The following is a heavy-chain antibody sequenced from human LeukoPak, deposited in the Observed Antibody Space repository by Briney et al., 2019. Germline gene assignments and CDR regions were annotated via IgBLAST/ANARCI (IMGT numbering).Heavy chain of an antibody. V-gene: IGHV1-69*13. J-gene: IGHJ4*02. CDR1: GGTFRSYA. CDR3: ARVGPHRKMATTRYHFDY. D-gene: IGHD5-24*01. CDR2: IIPIFGTA. Sequence: GASVKVSCKASGGTFRSYAISWVRQAPGQGLEWMGGIIPIFGTANYAQKFLGRVTITADESTSTAYMELRRLRTDHTAVYYCARVGPHRKMATTRYHFDYWGQGTLVTVSS.